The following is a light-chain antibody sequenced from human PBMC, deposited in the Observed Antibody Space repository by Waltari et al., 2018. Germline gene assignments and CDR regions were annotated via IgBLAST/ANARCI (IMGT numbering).Light chain of an antibody. Sequence: QSALTQPASVSGSPGQSITISCTGTSSDVGGYNYVSWYQQHPGKAPKLMIYDVNNRPAGVSNSFSGSKSGNTASLIISGLQAEDEADYYCSSYASTSTLVFGGGTKLTVL. CDR1: SSDVGGYNY. J-gene: IGLJ2*01. CDR2: DVN. V-gene: IGLV2-14*03. CDR3: SSYASTSTLV.